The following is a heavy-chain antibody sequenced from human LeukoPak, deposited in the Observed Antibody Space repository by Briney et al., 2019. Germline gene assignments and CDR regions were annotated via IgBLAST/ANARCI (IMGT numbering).Heavy chain of an antibody. V-gene: IGHV3-23*01. J-gene: IGHJ4*02. CDR3: ARDPANTVTTTSRGWGSHDY. Sequence: PGGSLRLSCAASGFTFSSYAMSWFRQAPGKGLEWFSAISGSGGSTYYTDSVKGRFTISRDNSKNTLYLQMNSLRAEDTAVYYCARDPANTVTTTSRGWGSHDYWGQGTLVTVSS. CDR2: ISGSGGST. CDR1: GFTFSSYA. D-gene: IGHD4-17*01.